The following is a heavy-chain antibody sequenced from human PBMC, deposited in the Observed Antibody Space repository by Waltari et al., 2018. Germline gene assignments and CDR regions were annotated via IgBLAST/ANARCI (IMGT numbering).Heavy chain of an antibody. V-gene: IGHV1-69-2*01. D-gene: IGHD3-3*01. Sequence: EVQLVQSGAEVKKPGATVKISCKASGYTFTDYYMHWVQQAPGKGLEWMGRVDPEDGETIYAEKFQGRVTITADTSTDTAYMELSSLRSEDTAVYYCATDGGTIVGVVEAFDIWGQGTMVTVSS. CDR3: ATDGGTIVGVVEAFDI. CDR2: VDPEDGET. CDR1: GYTFTDYY. J-gene: IGHJ3*02.